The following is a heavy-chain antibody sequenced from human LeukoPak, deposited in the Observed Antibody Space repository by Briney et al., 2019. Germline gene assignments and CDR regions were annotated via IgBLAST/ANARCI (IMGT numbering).Heavy chain of an antibody. Sequence: SETLSLTCTVSGGSISRGDYYWSWIRRSPGKGLEWIGCIYYCGSTYYYNPSLMSRITLPVDTTQNQYCLKLSSVTDADTAIYYCASTDCSDTTCSGANWFDPWGQGTLVTVSS. CDR2: IYYCGSTY. CDR3: ASTDCSDTTCSGANWFDP. V-gene: IGHV4-30-4*08. D-gene: IGHD2-2*01. CDR1: GGSISRGDYY. J-gene: IGHJ5*02.